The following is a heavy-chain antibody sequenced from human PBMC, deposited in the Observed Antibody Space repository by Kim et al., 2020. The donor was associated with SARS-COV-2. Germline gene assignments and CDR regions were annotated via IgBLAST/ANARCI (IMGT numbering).Heavy chain of an antibody. CDR3: APRVLTGMRTPDFDY. J-gene: IGHJ4*02. CDR1: GFTFSSYA. Sequence: GGSLRLSCTASGFTFSSYAMSWVRQAPGKGLEWVSAISGSGGSTYYADSVKGRFTISRDNSKNTLYLQMNSLRAEDTAVYYCAPRVLTGMRTPDFDYWGQGTLVTVSS. V-gene: IGHV3-23*01. CDR2: ISGSGGST. D-gene: IGHD3-9*01.